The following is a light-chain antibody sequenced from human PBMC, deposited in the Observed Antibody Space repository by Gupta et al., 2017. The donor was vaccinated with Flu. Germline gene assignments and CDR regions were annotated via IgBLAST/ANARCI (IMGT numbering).Light chain of an antibody. CDR2: AAS. V-gene: IGKV1-39*01. J-gene: IGKJ2*01. CDR3: QQTDSIPYT. CDR1: QIISDY. Sequence: PSSLSASVGDRVTITCRASQIISDYINWYQQKPGKAPKLLIYAASSLHSGVPSKFSGSGSATDFTLTISRLQREDFATYYCQQTDSIPYTFGQGTKMEIK.